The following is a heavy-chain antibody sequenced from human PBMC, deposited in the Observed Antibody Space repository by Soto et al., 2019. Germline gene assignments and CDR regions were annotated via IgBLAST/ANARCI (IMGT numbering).Heavy chain of an antibody. CDR2: ISYDGSDK. Sequence: GGSLRLSCAVSGLTFSRFAMHWVRQAPGKGLEWVAVISYDGSDKDYADSVKGRFTISRDNSKSTLYVQMNSLRAEDTAVYYCVRDPVDYRGPWTYGMDVWGQGTTVTVSS. CDR1: GLTFSRFA. J-gene: IGHJ6*02. D-gene: IGHD3-16*02. V-gene: IGHV3-30-3*01. CDR3: VRDPVDYRGPWTYGMDV.